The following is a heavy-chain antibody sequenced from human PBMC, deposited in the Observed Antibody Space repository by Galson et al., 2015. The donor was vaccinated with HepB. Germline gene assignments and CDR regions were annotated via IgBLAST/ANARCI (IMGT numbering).Heavy chain of an antibody. CDR2: ISGSSGST. J-gene: IGHJ3*02. D-gene: IGHD6-13*01. Sequence: SLRLSCAASGFTFSIYAMNWVRQAPGKGLEWVSGISGSSGSTYYADSVKGRFTIPRDNSKNTLYLQMNSLRAEDTAVYYCAKVRSSWTGAFDIWGQGTMVTVSS. CDR3: AKVRSSWTGAFDI. CDR1: GFTFSIYA. V-gene: IGHV3-23*01.